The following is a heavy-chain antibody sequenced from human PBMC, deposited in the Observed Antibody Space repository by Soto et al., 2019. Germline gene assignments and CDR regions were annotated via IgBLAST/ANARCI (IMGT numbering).Heavy chain of an antibody. J-gene: IGHJ4*02. Sequence: SEALSLTCSVSGDSVTSRSYFWSWIRQPPGKGLEWIGYISHSGSTDYLPSLASRLTISLDTSKSQFSLRLNSVTTADTAVYYGARDRRGSGTWSPYYFDYWGQGALVT. D-gene: IGHD3-10*01. CDR2: ISHSGST. CDR1: GDSVTSRSYF. V-gene: IGHV4-61*01. CDR3: ARDRRGSGTWSPYYFDY.